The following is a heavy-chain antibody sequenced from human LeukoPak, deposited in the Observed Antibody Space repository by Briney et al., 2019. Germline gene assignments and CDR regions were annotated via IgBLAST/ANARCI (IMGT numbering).Heavy chain of an antibody. CDR1: GGSISSGDYY. D-gene: IGHD3-22*01. V-gene: IGHV4-30-4*08. J-gene: IGHJ4*02. CDR3: ARDSHYYDSSGYFQGFDY. Sequence: SETLSLTCTVSGGSISSGDYYWSWIRQPPGKGLEWIGYIYYSGSTYYNPSLKSRVTISVDTSKNQFSLKLSSVTAADTAVYYCARDSHYYDSSGYFQGFDYWGQGTLVTVSS. CDR2: IYYSGST.